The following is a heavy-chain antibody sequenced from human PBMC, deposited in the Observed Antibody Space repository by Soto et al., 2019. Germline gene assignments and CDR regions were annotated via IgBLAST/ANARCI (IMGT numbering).Heavy chain of an antibody. J-gene: IGHJ4*02. CDR1: GGSFSGYY. V-gene: IGHV4-34*01. Sequence: SETLSLTCAVYGGSFSGYYWSWIRQPPGKGLEWIGEINHSGSTNYNPSLKSRVTISVDTSKNQFSLKLSSVTAADTAVYYCARVHGSTAGTTGSLQIKYYFDYWGQGTLVTVSS. CDR2: INHSGST. CDR3: ARVHGSTAGTTGSLQIKYYFDY. D-gene: IGHD1-1*01.